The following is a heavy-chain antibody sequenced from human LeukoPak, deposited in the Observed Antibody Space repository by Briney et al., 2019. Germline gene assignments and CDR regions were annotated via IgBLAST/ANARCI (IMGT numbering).Heavy chain of an antibody. CDR2: FDPEDGET. D-gene: IGHD3-22*01. CDR1: GYTLTELS. CDR3: ATGPDYDSSGSFDY. J-gene: IGHJ4*02. Sequence: ASVKVSCKVSGYTLTELSMHWVRQAPGKGLEWMGGFDPEDGETIYAQKFQGRVTMTEDTSTDTAYMELSSLRSEDTAVYYCATGPDYDSSGSFDYWGLGTLVTVSS. V-gene: IGHV1-24*01.